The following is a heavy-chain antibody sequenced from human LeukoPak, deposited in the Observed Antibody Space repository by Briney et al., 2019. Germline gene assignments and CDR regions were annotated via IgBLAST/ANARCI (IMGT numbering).Heavy chain of an antibody. D-gene: IGHD5-12*01. CDR3: AREGGYDWSPYFDY. CDR1: GFTVSSNY. J-gene: IGHJ4*02. V-gene: IGHV3-53*01. CDR2: IYSGGTT. Sequence: PGGSLRLSCAASGFTVSSNYMSWVRQAPGKGLEWVSVIYSGGTTYYADSVKGRFTISRDNSKNTLYLQMNSLRAEDTAVYYCAREGGYDWSPYFDYWGQGTLVTVSS.